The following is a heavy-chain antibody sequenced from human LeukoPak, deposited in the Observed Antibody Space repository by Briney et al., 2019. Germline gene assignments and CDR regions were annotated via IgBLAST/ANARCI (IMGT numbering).Heavy chain of an antibody. V-gene: IGHV3-23*01. Sequence: GGTLRLSCAASGFTFSKHGMNWVRQAPGKGLGWVSGISPSGDITYYADSVKGRFTISRDNSKNTLYLQVISLTAEDTAVYYCAKDDAWLRFGEWSQGTLVTVSS. J-gene: IGHJ4*02. CDR3: AKDDAWLRFGE. CDR2: ISPSGDIT. D-gene: IGHD5-12*01. CDR1: GFTFSKHG.